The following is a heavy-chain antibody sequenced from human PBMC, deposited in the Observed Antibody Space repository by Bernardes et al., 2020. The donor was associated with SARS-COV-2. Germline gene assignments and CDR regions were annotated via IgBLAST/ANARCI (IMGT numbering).Heavy chain of an antibody. CDR2: INSDGTTT. Sequence: GGSLRLSCAASGFTFVNYCMYWVRQAPGKGLVWVSSINSDGTTTKYADSVKGRFTISRDNAKNTLHLEMNSLRAEDAAVYYCVRVGVSFAYSPGDCYNDFWGQGTLVTVSS. CDR3: VRVGVSFAYSPGDCYNDF. D-gene: IGHD2-21*02. CDR1: GFTFVNYC. V-gene: IGHV3-74*01. J-gene: IGHJ4*02.